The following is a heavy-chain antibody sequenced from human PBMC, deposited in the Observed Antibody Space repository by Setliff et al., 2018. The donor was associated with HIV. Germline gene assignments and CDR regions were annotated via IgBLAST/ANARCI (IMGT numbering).Heavy chain of an antibody. CDR3: VRPDLDSDLGGQ. CDR1: GGSMSRFY. J-gene: IGHJ4*02. V-gene: IGHV4-59*08. Sequence: PSETLSLTCTVSGGSMSRFYWTWIRQPPGKGLEWIGYIYYSGSTNYNPSLKSRVTISVDMSKNQFSLKLNSVTAADTALYYCVRPDLDSDLGGQWGQGILVTVSS. D-gene: IGHD3-10*01. CDR2: IYYSGST.